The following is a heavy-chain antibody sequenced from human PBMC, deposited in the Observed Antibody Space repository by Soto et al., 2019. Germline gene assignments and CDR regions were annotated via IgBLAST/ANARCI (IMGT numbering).Heavy chain of an antibody. CDR2: ISSNGGST. Sequence: PGGSLRLSCSASGFTFSSYAMHWVRQAPGKGLEYVSAISSNGGSTYYADSVKGRFTISRDNSKNTLYLQMSSLRAEDTAVYYCVKFSQYVLRFLEWSVESPGGMDVWGQGTTVTVSS. J-gene: IGHJ6*02. V-gene: IGHV3-64D*08. CDR1: GFTFSSYA. D-gene: IGHD3-3*01. CDR3: VKFSQYVLRFLEWSVESPGGMDV.